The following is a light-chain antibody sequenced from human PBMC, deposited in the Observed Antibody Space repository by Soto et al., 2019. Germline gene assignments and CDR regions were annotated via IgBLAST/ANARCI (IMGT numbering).Light chain of an antibody. Sequence: DIVMTQSPLSLPVTPGEPASISCSSSQSLLQSNGYNYLDWYLQKPGRSPQLLIYFGSYRASGVPDRFSGSGSGTDFTLKIRRVEAEDVGVYYCMQSQQSPPTFGQGTKVEI. J-gene: IGKJ1*01. CDR3: MQSQQSPPT. CDR1: QSLLQSNGYNY. CDR2: FGS. V-gene: IGKV2-28*01.